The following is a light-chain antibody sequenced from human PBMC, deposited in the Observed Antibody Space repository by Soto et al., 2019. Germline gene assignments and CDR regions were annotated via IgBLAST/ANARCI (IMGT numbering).Light chain of an antibody. CDR2: WAS. J-gene: IGKJ1*01. CDR3: QQYDKTPGT. V-gene: IGKV4-1*01. Sequence: ISCKSSGSLVYCYNNKNYFAWYQQKPGQPPKLLIYWASTRESGVPDRFSGTGSGTHTTLTISRLQPADAAFYSWQQYDKTPGTFRQGTKVDIK. CDR1: GSLVYCYNNKNY.